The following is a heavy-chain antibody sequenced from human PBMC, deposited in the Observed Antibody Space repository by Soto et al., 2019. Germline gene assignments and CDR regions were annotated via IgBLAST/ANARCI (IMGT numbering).Heavy chain of an antibody. CDR3: ASSVEGHFDY. CDR2: ITSDTKTI. Sequence: EVQLVESGGALVQPGGSLRLSCAASGFKFSIYSMNWVRQAPGKGLEGSAYITSDTKTIKYADSVKGRFTISRDNAKNSVYLQMNSLSDEDTAVYYCASSVEGHFDYWGQGTVVTVSS. CDR1: GFKFSIYS. J-gene: IGHJ4*02. V-gene: IGHV3-48*02. D-gene: IGHD6-19*01.